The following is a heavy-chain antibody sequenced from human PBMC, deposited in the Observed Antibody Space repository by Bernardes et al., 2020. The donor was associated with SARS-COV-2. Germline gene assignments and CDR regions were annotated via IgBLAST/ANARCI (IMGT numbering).Heavy chain of an antibody. CDR1: GFTFRSSS. J-gene: IGHJ6*02. V-gene: IGHV3-48*02. CDR2: ISSSSTTI. Sequence: GGSLRLSCAASGFTFRSSSMNWVRQAPGPGLAWVSDISSSSTTIHYADSVKGRFTISRDNAKNSLYLQMNSLRDEDTAVYYCTSYYDLDVWGQGTTVTVSS. CDR3: TSYYDLDV.